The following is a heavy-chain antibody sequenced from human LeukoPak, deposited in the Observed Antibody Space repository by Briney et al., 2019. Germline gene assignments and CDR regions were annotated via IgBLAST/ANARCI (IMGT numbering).Heavy chain of an antibody. CDR2: INHSGST. D-gene: IGHD3-16*02. CDR1: GGSFSGYY. Sequence: SETLSLTCAVYGGSFSGYYWSWIRQPPGKGLEWIGEINHSGSTNYNPSLKSRVTISVDTSGNQFSLKLSSVTAADTAVYYCATSYYDYVWGSYRTEDYWGQGTLVTVSS. J-gene: IGHJ4*02. CDR3: ATSYYDYVWGSYRTEDY. V-gene: IGHV4-34*01.